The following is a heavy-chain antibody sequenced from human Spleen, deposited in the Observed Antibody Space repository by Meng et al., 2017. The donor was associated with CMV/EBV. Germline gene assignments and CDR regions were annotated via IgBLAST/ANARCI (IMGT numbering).Heavy chain of an antibody. CDR3: ARAIGRNYGYNRFDP. D-gene: IGHD1-7*01. CDR1: GYTFTSYG. J-gene: IGHJ5*02. CDR2: ISAYNGNT. V-gene: IGHV1-18*01. Sequence: ASVKVSCKASGYTFTSYGISWVRQAPGQGLEWMGWISAYNGNTNYAQKIQGRVTMTTDTSTRTAYMELRSLRSDDTAVYYCARAIGRNYGYNRFDPWGQGTLVTVSS.